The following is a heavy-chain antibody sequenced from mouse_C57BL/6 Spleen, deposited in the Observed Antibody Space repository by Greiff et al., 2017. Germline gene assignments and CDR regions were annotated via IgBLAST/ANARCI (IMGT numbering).Heavy chain of an antibody. CDR1: GFTFSDAW. J-gene: IGHJ1*03. D-gene: IGHD1-1*01. CDR2: IRNKANNHAT. Sequence: EVKLMESGGGLVQPGGSMKLSCAASGFTFSDAWMDWVRQSPEKGLAWVAEIRNKANNHATYYAESVKGRFTISRDDSKSSVYLQMNSLRAEDTGIYYCTSGSSYGYFDVWGTGTTVTVSS. CDR3: TSGSSYGYFDV. V-gene: IGHV6-6*01.